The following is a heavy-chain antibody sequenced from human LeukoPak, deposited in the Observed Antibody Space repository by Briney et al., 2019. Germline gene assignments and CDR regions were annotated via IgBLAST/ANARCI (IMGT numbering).Heavy chain of an antibody. J-gene: IGHJ6*03. Sequence: GGSRRLSCAASGFSFITYAMNWVRQAPGKGLEGVSGISGTGSAVGYADSVKGRFNVSRDTSKRTVYLQMSGLRVDDTATYYCVKGSGTHYYFYYMAVWGKGTPVTVSS. V-gene: IGHV3-48*03. CDR3: VKGSGTHYYFYYMAV. CDR2: ISGTGSAV. D-gene: IGHD1-26*01. CDR1: GFSFITYA.